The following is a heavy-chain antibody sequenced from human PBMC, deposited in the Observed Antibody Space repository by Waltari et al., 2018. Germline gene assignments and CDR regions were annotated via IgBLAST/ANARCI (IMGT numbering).Heavy chain of an antibody. Sequence: QVQLQESGPGLVKPSETLSLTCTVSGGSISSYYWSWIRPPPGKGLDWIGYIYYSGSTNYNPSLKSRVTISVDTSKNQFSLKLSSVTAADTAVYYCARVQGQPRDWFDPWGQGTLVTVSS. D-gene: IGHD6-13*01. V-gene: IGHV4-59*01. CDR1: GGSISSYY. CDR3: ARVQGQPRDWFDP. J-gene: IGHJ5*02. CDR2: IYYSGST.